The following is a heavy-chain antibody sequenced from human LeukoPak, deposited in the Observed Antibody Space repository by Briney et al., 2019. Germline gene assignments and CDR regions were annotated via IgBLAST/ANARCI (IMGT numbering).Heavy chain of an antibody. Sequence: GGSLRLSCAASGFTFSSHWMHWVRQTPGKGLVWVSRINTDESKINHADSVKGRFTISRDNAKNMLYLQMNSLRAEDTAVYYCARGGLFKYFFDYWGQGTLVTVSS. J-gene: IGHJ4*02. V-gene: IGHV3-74*01. CDR1: GFTFSSHW. CDR3: ARGGLFKYFFDY. D-gene: IGHD2-15*01. CDR2: INTDESKI.